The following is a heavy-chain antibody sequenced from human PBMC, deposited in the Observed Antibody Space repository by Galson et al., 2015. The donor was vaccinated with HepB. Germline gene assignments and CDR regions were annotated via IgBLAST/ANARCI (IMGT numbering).Heavy chain of an antibody. CDR2: ISSSSSYI. Sequence: SLRLSCAASGFTFSSYSMNWVRQAPGKGLEWVSSISSSSSYIYYADSVKGRFTISRDNAKNSLYLQMNSLRAEDTAVYYCAREEQWYYYDSSGYYLDYWGQGTLVTVSS. CDR3: AREEQWYYYDSSGYYLDY. CDR1: GFTFSSYS. J-gene: IGHJ4*02. V-gene: IGHV3-21*01. D-gene: IGHD3-22*01.